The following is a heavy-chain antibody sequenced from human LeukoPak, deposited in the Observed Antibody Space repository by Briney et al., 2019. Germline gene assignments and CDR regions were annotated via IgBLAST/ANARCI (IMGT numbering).Heavy chain of an antibody. Sequence: TGGSLRLSCLTSGFTFSTNAMSWVRQAPGKGLEWISGISGSGASTYYADSVTGRFTISRDNSKNTLYLQMNSLRAEDTAVYYCARDWTTVKRGVFDYWGQGTLVTVSS. D-gene: IGHD4-17*01. V-gene: IGHV3-23*01. CDR3: ARDWTTVKRGVFDY. CDR2: ISGSGAST. CDR1: GFTFSTNA. J-gene: IGHJ4*02.